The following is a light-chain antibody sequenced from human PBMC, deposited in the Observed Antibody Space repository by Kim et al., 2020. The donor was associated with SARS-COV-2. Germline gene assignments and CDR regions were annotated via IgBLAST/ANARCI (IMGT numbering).Light chain of an antibody. CDR2: KAS. J-gene: IGKJ2*03. Sequence: ASVGDRVTITCRASQNVKNWLAWYQQKPGKAPKLLIYKASNLQSGVSSRFTGSGSGTEFNLTISSLQPEDFATYYCHQYNTYMYSFGQGTKLEIK. CDR3: HQYNTYMYS. V-gene: IGKV1-5*03. CDR1: QNVKNW.